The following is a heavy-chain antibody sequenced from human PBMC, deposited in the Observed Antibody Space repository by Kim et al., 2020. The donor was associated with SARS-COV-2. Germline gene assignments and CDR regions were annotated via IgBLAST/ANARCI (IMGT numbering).Heavy chain of an antibody. V-gene: IGHV4-61*08. CDR3: ARDEVATIKGSYGMDV. Sequence: SETLSLTCTVSGVSVNSDDYYWSWIRQPPGKGLQWIGYVYYSGSTNYNPSLKSRVTISIDMSKNQFSLKLNSVTAADTAVYYCARDEVATIKGSYGMDVWGQGTTVTVSS. J-gene: IGHJ6*02. CDR1: GVSVNSDDYY. D-gene: IGHD5-12*01. CDR2: VYYSGST.